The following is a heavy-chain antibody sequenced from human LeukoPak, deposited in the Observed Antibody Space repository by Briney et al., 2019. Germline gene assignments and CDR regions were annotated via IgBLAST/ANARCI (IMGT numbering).Heavy chain of an antibody. CDR1: GFTVSSNY. V-gene: IGHV3-53*01. J-gene: IGHJ1*01. CDR2: IYSGGST. CDR3: ARAPQAEYFQH. Sequence: GGSLRLSCAASGFTVSSNYMSWVRQAPGKGLEWVSVIYSGGSTYYADSVRGRFTISRDNSKNTLYLQMNSLRAEDTAVYYCARAPQAEYFQHWGQGTLVTASS.